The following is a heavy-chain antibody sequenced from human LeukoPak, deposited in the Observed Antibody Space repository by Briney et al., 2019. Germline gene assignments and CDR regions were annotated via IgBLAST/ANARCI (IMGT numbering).Heavy chain of an antibody. CDR2: INWNGGNT. Sequence: GGSLRLSCAASGFTFSDYYMSWIRQAPGKGLEWVSGINWNGGNTGYADSVEGRFTISRDNARNTLYLQMNSLRAEDTALYYCARDGLGGQPFDYWGQGTLVTVSS. CDR3: ARDGLGGQPFDY. CDR1: GFTFSDYY. J-gene: IGHJ4*02. D-gene: IGHD3/OR15-3a*01. V-gene: IGHV3-20*04.